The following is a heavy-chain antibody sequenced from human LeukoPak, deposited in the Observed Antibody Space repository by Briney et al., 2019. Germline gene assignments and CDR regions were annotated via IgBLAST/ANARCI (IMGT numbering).Heavy chain of an antibody. CDR1: GYTFTSYV. CDR2: ISAYNGNT. Sequence: ASVKVSCKASGYTFTSYVISWVRQAPGQGLEWMGWISAYNGNTNYAQKLQGRVTMTTDTSTSTAYMELRSLRSDDTAVYYCARDSYLYYDILTGYYYTRESDYWGQGTLVTVSS. J-gene: IGHJ4*02. V-gene: IGHV1-18*01. D-gene: IGHD3-9*01. CDR3: ARDSYLYYDILTGYYYTRESDY.